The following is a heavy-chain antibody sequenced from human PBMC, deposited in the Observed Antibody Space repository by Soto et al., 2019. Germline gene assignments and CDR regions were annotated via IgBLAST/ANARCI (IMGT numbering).Heavy chain of an antibody. J-gene: IGHJ3*02. CDR2: ISCDGSNK. CDR3: AKPWVSAFDI. V-gene: IGHV3-30*18. D-gene: IGHD6-13*01. Sequence: GGSLRLSCAASGFTFSSYGMHWVRQAPGKGLEWVAVISCDGSNKYYADSVKGRFTISRDNSKNTLYLQMNSLRAEDTAVYYCAKPWVSAFDIWGQGTMVTVSS. CDR1: GFTFSSYG.